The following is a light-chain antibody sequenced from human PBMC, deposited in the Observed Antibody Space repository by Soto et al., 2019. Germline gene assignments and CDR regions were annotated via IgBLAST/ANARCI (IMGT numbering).Light chain of an antibody. CDR3: CSYAGSSSYV. CDR2: EVS. J-gene: IGLJ1*01. CDR1: SSDVGGYNY. Sequence: QSALTQPPSASGSPGQSVTISCTGTSSDVGGYNYVSWYQQHPGKAPKLMIYEVSKRPSGVPDRFSGSKSGNTASLTVSGLQAEDEADYHCCSYAGSSSYVFGTGTKLTVL. V-gene: IGLV2-8*01.